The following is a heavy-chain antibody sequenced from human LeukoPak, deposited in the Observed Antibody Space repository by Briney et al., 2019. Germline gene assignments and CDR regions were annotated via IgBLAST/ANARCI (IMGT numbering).Heavy chain of an antibody. V-gene: IGHV3-72*01. CDR1: GVTISSHY. D-gene: IGHD2-15*01. CDR2: IRNKAASYST. J-gene: IGHJ5*02. CDR3: ASTIADIDLFDP. Sequence: GGSLTLTCTASGVTISSHYWSWVRQAPGKGLEWVGRIRNKAASYSTEYAASVKGRFTISRDDSKNSLYLQMNSLKTDVTAVDYYASTIADIDLFDPWGQGTLVTVSS.